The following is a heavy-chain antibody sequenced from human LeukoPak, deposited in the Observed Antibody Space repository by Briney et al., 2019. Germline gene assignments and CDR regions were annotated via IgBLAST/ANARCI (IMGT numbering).Heavy chain of an antibody. CDR1: GFTFSSYA. D-gene: IGHD6-25*01. CDR3: AKDLRRIAAYYFDY. J-gene: IGHJ4*02. Sequence: PGRSLRLSCAASGFTFSSYAIHWVRQAPGKGLEWVAVISSDGRDKHHADSVKGRFTISRDNSKNTLFLQTNSLRPEDTAVYYCAKDLRRIAAYYFDYWGQGTLVTVSS. CDR2: ISSDGRDK. V-gene: IGHV3-30*18.